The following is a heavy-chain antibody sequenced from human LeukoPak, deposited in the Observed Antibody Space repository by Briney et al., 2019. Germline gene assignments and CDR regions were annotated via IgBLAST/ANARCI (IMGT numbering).Heavy chain of an antibody. CDR3: ARGAYGDK. D-gene: IGHD4-17*01. V-gene: IGHV1-18*01. Sequence: GASVKVSCEASGYTLTSCGINWMRQAPGQGLEWMGWISTQSGNTNYAQKVQGRLTLTTDRSTNTAYMELRSLRSDDTAVYYCARGAYGDKWGQGTMVTVSS. CDR2: ISTQSGNT. CDR1: GYTLTSCG. J-gene: IGHJ4*02.